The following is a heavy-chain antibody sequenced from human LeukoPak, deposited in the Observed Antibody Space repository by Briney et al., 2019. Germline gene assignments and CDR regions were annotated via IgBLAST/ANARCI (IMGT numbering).Heavy chain of an antibody. V-gene: IGHV3-30-3*01. Sequence: PGGSLRLSCAASGFTFSSYAMHWVRQAPGKGLEWVAVISYDGSNKYYADSVKGRFTISRDNSKNTLYLQMNSPRAEDTAVYYCARDREDGYNYYFDYWGQGTLVTVSS. CDR1: GFTFSSYA. D-gene: IGHD5-24*01. CDR2: ISYDGSNK. CDR3: ARDREDGYNYYFDY. J-gene: IGHJ4*02.